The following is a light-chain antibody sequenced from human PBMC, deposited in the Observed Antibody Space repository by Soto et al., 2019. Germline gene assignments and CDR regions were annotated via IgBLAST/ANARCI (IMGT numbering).Light chain of an antibody. CDR1: SSNIGSHI. CDR2: DDN. J-gene: IGLJ2*01. Sequence: QSALTQPPSASGTPGQRVTISCSGSSSNIGSHIVNWYQQLPGTAPKFLMYDDNQRPSGVPDRFSGSRSGTSASLAISGLQSEDEADYYCAAWDDSLNGLVFGGGTKVTVL. V-gene: IGLV1-44*01. CDR3: AAWDDSLNGLV.